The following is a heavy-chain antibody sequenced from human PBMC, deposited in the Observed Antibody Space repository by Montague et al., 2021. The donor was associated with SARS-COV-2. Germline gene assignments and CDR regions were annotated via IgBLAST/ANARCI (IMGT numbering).Heavy chain of an antibody. CDR3: VRPPRGGYNYPFDY. V-gene: IGHV3-74*01. CDR1: GFTFSSYW. J-gene: IGHJ4*02. CDR2: INSDGSIT. D-gene: IGHD5-24*01. Sequence: SLRLSCAASGFTFSSYWMHWVRQAPGKGLVWVSCINSDGSITTYADSVKGRFTISRDNAKNTVYMQMNSLRAEDTAVCYCVRPPRGGYNYPFDYWGLGTLVTVSS.